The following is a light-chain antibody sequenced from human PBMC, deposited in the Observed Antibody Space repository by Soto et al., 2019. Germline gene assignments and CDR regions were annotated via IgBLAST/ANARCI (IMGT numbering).Light chain of an antibody. J-gene: IGKJ1*01. CDR3: QQYGSSGT. CDR1: QSVSNNY. V-gene: IGKV3-20*01. Sequence: EIALTQSPGTLSLSPGERATLSCRASQSVSNNYLAWYQQKPGQAPRVLMYGASNRATGIADRFSGSGSGTDFTLTISRLEPEDFAVYYCQQYGSSGTFGQGTKVEIK. CDR2: GAS.